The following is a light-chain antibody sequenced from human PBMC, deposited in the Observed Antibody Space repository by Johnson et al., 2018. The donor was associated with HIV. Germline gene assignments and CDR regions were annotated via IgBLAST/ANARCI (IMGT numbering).Light chain of an antibody. CDR1: SSNIGNNY. CDR3: GTWDNSLNTGAV. CDR2: ENN. Sequence: QSVLTQPPSVSAAPGQRVTISCSGSSSNIGNNYVSWYQQLPGTAPKLLIYENNKRPSGIPDRFSGSKSGTSATLGITGLQTGDEADYCCGTWDNSLNTGAVFGPGTKFTVL. J-gene: IGLJ1*01. V-gene: IGLV1-51*02.